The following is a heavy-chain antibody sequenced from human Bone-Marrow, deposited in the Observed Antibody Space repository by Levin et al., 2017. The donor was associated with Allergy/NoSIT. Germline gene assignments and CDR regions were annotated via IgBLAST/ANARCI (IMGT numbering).Heavy chain of an antibody. CDR3: AGTYCTGGACTRPFAY. Sequence: GGSLRLSCAASGFTFSDHYMDWVRQAPGKGLEWVGRIRGKAYSYTTEYAASVKGRFTISRDDSKNSLYLQMNSLKTEDTAVYYCAGTYCTGGACTRPFAYWGQGTLVTVSS. V-gene: IGHV3-72*01. J-gene: IGHJ4*02. D-gene: IGHD2-8*02. CDR2: IRGKAYSYTT. CDR1: GFTFSDHY.